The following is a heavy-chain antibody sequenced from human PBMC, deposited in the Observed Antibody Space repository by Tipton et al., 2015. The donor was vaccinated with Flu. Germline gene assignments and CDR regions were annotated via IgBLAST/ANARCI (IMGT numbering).Heavy chain of an antibody. Sequence: QLVQSGAELKKPGESLKISCKGSGYTFADYWIGWVRQMPGRGLEWIGFIYPDDSDVRYIPSIQGQVTFSVDKSTSTAYLHWSSLKTSDTAIYYCARPLIQHVDDGLDIWGQGTVVTVSS. CDR2: IYPDDSDV. J-gene: IGHJ3*02. CDR3: ARPLIQHVDDGLDI. V-gene: IGHV5-51*03. D-gene: IGHD1-1*01. CDR1: GYTFADYW.